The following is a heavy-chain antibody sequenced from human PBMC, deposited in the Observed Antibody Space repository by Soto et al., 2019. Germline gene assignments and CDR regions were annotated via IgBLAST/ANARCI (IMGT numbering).Heavy chain of an antibody. CDR3: ARKPPSAIQGWAFGMDV. CDR1: GFSISSHY. V-gene: IGHV3-53*02. CDR2: TFSGGNT. Sequence: ELQLVETGGGLIQTGGSRRLSCAASGFSISSHYIAWVRQPPGKGLEWVSTTFSGGNTEYAASVKGRCSISRDNYKNTLYLQMDNLRVEDTAVYYCARKPPSAIQGWAFGMDVWGQGTTVSVSS. D-gene: IGHD2-21*01. J-gene: IGHJ6*02.